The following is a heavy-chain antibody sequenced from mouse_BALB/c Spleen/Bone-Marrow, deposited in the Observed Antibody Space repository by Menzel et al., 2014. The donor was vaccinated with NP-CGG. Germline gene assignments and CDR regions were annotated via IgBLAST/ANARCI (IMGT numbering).Heavy chain of an antibody. J-gene: IGHJ4*01. CDR3: ARRDGGPMDY. D-gene: IGHD2-3*01. CDR2: ISSGGSYT. Sequence: EVQLQESGGDLVKPGGSLKLSCAASGSTFSNYGMSWVRQTPDRRLEWVATISSGGSYTYYPDSVKGRFTISRDNAKNTLYLQMSSLKSEGTAMYYCARRDGGPMDYWGQGTSVTVSS. V-gene: IGHV5-6*01. CDR1: GSTFSNYG.